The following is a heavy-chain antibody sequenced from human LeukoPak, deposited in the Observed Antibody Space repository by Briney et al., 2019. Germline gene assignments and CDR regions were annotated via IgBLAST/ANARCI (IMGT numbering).Heavy chain of an antibody. CDR1: GGSISSGGYY. J-gene: IGHJ3*02. V-gene: IGHV4-31*03. Sequence: SETLSLTCTVSGGSISSGGYYWSWIRQHPGKGLEWIGYIYYSGSTYYNPSLKSRVTISVDTSKNQFSLKLSSVTAADTAVYYCAWGAPYYYDSSGYYTASVAFDIWGQGTMVTVSS. D-gene: IGHD3-22*01. CDR3: AWGAPYYYDSSGYYTASVAFDI. CDR2: IYYSGST.